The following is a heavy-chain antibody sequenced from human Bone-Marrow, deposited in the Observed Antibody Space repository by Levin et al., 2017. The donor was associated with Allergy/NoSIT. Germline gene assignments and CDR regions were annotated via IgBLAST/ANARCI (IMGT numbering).Heavy chain of an antibody. D-gene: IGHD5-24*01. Sequence: GGSLRLSCAASGFTFSSYWMHWVRQAPGKGLVWVSRINSDGSSTSYADSVKGRFTISRDNAKNTLYLQMNSLRAEDTAVYYCARVKGGEMATIRGFDYWGQGTLVTVSS. CDR1: GFTFSSYW. J-gene: IGHJ4*02. CDR3: ARVKGGEMATIRGFDY. CDR2: INSDGSST. V-gene: IGHV3-74*01.